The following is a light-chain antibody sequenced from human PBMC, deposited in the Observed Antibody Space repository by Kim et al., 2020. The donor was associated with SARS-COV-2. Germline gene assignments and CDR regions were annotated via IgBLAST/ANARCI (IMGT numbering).Light chain of an antibody. CDR1: QSISSN. J-gene: IGKJ2*01. CDR2: DAS. CDR3: QQYNNWPPYT. V-gene: IGKV3-15*01. Sequence: VSPGERATLSCRASQSISSNLAWYQHKPGQTPRLLIYDASTRATGVPARFSGSGSGTEFTLTISSLQSEDFALYYCQQYNNWPPYTFGQGTKLEI.